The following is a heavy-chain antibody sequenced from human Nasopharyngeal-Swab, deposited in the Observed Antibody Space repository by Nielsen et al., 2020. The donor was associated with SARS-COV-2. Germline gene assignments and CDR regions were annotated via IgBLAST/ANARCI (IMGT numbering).Heavy chain of an antibody. J-gene: IGHJ6*02. CDR1: GGSFSGYY. V-gene: IGHV4-34*01. CDR3: ARPTRPYYYYYGMDV. Sequence: GSLRLSCAVYGGSFSGYYWSWIRQPPGKGLEWIGEINHSGSTNYNPSLKSRVTISVDTSKNQFSLKLSSVTAADTAVYYCARPTRPYYYYYGMDVWGQGTTVTVSS. CDR2: INHSGST.